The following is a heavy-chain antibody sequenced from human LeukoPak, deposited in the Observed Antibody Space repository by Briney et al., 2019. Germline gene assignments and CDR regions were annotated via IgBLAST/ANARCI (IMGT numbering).Heavy chain of an antibody. J-gene: IGHJ4*02. Sequence: GGSLRLSCAASGFTFSRFSMNWVRQAPGKGLEWVSSISSSGTYIYYADSVKGRFTISRDSAKNSLYLQMNSLRAEDTAVYYCARDRYYVLDYWGQGILVTVSS. CDR3: ARDRYYVLDY. CDR2: ISSSGTYI. CDR1: GFTFSRFS. V-gene: IGHV3-21*01. D-gene: IGHD3-10*02.